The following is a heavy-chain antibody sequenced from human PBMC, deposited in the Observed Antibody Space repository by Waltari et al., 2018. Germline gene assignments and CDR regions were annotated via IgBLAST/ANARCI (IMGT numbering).Heavy chain of an antibody. CDR1: GYTFTSYA. D-gene: IGHD6-13*01. CDR2: MNPNSGNT. J-gene: IGHJ5*02. Sequence: QVQLVQSGFELKKPGASVKVSCKASGYTFTSYALHWVRQAPGQGLEWMGWMNPNSGNTGYAQKFQGRVTITRNTSISTAYMELSSLRSEDTAVYYCARGGSSWYPRSWFDPWGQGTLVTVSS. CDR3: ARGGSSWYPRSWFDP. V-gene: IGHV1-8*03.